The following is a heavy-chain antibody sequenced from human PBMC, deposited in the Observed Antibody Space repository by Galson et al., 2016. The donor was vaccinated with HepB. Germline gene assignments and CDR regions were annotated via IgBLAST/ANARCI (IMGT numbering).Heavy chain of an antibody. CDR1: GFTLDHYA. J-gene: IGHJ3*02. CDR3: AKDSGAYYYDSSGYRRNAFDI. CDR2: ISWNSGSI. D-gene: IGHD3-22*01. V-gene: IGHV3-9*01. Sequence: SLRLSCAASGFTLDHYAMHWVRQAPGKGLEWVSGISWNSGSIGYADSVKGRFTISSDNAKNSLYLQMNSLRAGDTALYYCAKDSGAYYYDSSGYRRNAFDIWGQGTMVTVSS.